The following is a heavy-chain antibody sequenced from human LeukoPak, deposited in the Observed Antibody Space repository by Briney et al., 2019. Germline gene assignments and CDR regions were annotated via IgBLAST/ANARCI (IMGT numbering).Heavy chain of an antibody. CDR1: GGSISSYY. D-gene: IGHD1-26*01. Sequence: SETLSLTCTVSGGSISSYYWSWIRQPPGKGLEWIGYIYYSGSTNYNPSLKSRVTISVDTSKNQFSLKLSSVTAADTAVYYCARGRGWFDPWGQGTLVTVSS. CDR3: ARGRGWFDP. CDR2: IYYSGST. V-gene: IGHV4-59*12. J-gene: IGHJ5*02.